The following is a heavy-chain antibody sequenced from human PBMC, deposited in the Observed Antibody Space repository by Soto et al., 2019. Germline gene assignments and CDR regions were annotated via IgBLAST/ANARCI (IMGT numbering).Heavy chain of an antibody. Sequence: ASVKVSCKASGYTFTSYYMHWVRQAPGQRLEWMGWINAGNGNTKYSQKFQGRVTITRDTSASTAYMELSSLRSEDTAVYYCARGGSLYWYFDLLGRGTRVTVSS. J-gene: IGHJ2*01. CDR3: ARGGSLYWYFDL. CDR1: GYTFTSYY. D-gene: IGHD1-26*01. V-gene: IGHV1-3*01. CDR2: INAGNGNT.